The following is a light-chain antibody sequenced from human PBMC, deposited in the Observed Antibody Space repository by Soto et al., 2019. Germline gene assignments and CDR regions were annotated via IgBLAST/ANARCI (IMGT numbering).Light chain of an antibody. CDR1: SGSVSKSHY. J-gene: IGLJ3*02. CDR2: NTN. CDR3: VLYMGSGISV. Sequence: QTVVTQEPSSSVSPGGTVTLTCGLRSGSVSKSHYPTWYQQTPGQAPRTLIYNTNTHSSGVPDRFSGSILGNKAALTITGAQADDESSYYCVLYMGSGISVFGGGTKLTVL. V-gene: IGLV8-61*01.